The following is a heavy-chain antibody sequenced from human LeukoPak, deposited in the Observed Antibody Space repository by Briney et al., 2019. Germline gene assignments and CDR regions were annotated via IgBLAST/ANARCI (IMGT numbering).Heavy chain of an antibody. J-gene: IGHJ4*02. Sequence: PGGSLRLSCAASGFTFSSYAMHWVRQAPGKGLEWVAVISYDGSNKYYADSVKGRSTIPRDNSKNTLYLQMNSLRAEDTAVYYCARDSYSGSLDYWGQGTLVTVSS. CDR2: ISYDGSNK. V-gene: IGHV3-30-3*01. CDR3: ARDSYSGSLDY. CDR1: GFTFSSYA. D-gene: IGHD1-26*01.